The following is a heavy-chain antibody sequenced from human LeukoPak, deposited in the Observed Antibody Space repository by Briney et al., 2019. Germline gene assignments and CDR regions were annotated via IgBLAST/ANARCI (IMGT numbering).Heavy chain of an antibody. CDR2: INPSGGST. J-gene: IGHJ4*02. D-gene: IGHD3-22*01. CDR3: ARIITLIVVAHFDY. V-gene: IGHV1-46*01. Sequence: GGSVKVSCKASGYTFTSYYMHWVRQAPGQGLEGMGVINPSGGSTIYEKKFQGRVTMTRDTYTSTVYMELSSLRYEDTAVYYCARIITLIVVAHFDYWGQGTLVTVSS. CDR1: GYTFTSYY.